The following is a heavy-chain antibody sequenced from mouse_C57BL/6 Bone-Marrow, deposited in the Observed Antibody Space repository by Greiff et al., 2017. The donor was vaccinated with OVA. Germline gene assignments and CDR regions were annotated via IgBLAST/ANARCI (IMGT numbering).Heavy chain of an antibody. CDR1: GYTFTSYW. D-gene: IGHD4-1*01. Sequence: VQLQQSGAELVKPGASVKLSCKASGYTFTSYWMHWVKQRPGQGLEWIGMIHPNSGSTNYNEKFKSKATMTVDKSSSTAYMQLSSLTSEDSSVYYCTSSGNWDVAWFAYWGQGTLVTVSA. J-gene: IGHJ3*01. CDR3: TSSGNWDVAWFAY. V-gene: IGHV1-64*01. CDR2: IHPNSGST.